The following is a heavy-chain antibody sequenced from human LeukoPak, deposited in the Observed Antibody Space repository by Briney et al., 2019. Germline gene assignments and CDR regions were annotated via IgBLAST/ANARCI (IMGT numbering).Heavy chain of an antibody. J-gene: IGHJ4*02. CDR3: AAPSGPTYYSPVDF. Sequence: SETLSLTCTVSGGSISSGGYYWSWIRQHPGKTLEWIANIYYSGHTLYNPSLKSRALISVDTSSNQFSLRLTSVTAADTAVYYCAAPSGPTYYSPVDFWGQGTSVSVSS. V-gene: IGHV4-39*01. CDR2: IYYSGHT. CDR1: GGSISSGGYY. D-gene: IGHD1-26*01.